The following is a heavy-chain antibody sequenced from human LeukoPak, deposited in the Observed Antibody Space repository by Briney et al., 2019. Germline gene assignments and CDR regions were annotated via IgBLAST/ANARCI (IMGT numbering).Heavy chain of an antibody. CDR2: INPSGGST. CDR3: ARPDYDDAFDI. CDR1: GYTFTSYY. D-gene: IGHD4-17*01. Sequence: ASVKVSCKASGYTFTSYYMHWVRQAPGQGLEWMGIINPSGGSTSYAQKFQGRVTMTRDTSISTAYMELSRLRSDDTAVYYCARPDYDDAFDIWGQGTMVTVSS. V-gene: IGHV1-46*01. J-gene: IGHJ3*02.